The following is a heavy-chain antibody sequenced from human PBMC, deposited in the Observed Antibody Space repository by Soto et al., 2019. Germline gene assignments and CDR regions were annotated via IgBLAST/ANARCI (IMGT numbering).Heavy chain of an antibody. CDR3: ARGIVARERYYYYYGMDV. D-gene: IGHD5-12*01. CDR2: TYYRSKWYN. CDR1: GDSVSSNSAA. V-gene: IGHV6-1*01. Sequence: SQTLSLTCAISGDSVSSNSAAWNWIRQSPSRGLGWLGRTYYRSKWYNDYAVSVKSRITINPDTSKNQFSLQLNSVTPEDTAVYYCARGIVARERYYYYYGMDVWGQGTTVTVSS. J-gene: IGHJ6*02.